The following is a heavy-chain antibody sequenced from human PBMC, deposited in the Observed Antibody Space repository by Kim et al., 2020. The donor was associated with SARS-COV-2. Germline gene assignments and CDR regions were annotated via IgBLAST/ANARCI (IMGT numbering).Heavy chain of an antibody. Sequence: GGSLRLSCAASGFTFSSYEMNWVRQAPGKGLEWVSYISSSGSTIYYADSVKGRFTISRDNAKNSLYLQMNSLRAEDTAVYYCARDIPNYYFDYWGQGTLVTVSS. CDR1: GFTFSSYE. CDR2: ISSSGSTI. V-gene: IGHV3-48*03. J-gene: IGHJ4*02. CDR3: ARDIPNYYFDY.